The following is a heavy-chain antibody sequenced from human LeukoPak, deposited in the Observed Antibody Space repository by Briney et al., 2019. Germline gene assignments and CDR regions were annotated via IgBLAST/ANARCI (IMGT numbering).Heavy chain of an antibody. CDR1: GFTFSSYA. J-gene: IGHJ4*02. V-gene: IGHV3-23*01. Sequence: GGSLRLSCAASGFTFSSYAMSWVRQAPGKGLEWVSAISGSGGSTYYADSVKGRFTISRDNSKNTLYLQMNSLRAEDTAVYYCAKVPPPLYDFWSGYTHDYWGQGTLVTVSS. CDR2: ISGSGGST. D-gene: IGHD3-3*01. CDR3: AKVPPPLYDFWSGYTHDY.